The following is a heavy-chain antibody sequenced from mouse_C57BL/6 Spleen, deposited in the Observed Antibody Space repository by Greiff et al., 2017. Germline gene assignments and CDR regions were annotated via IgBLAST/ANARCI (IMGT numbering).Heavy chain of an antibody. D-gene: IGHD2-5*01. Sequence: EVQRVESGPGLVKPSQSLSLTCSVTGYSITSGDYCIWIRPFPGNKLELMGYISYDGSNAYNPSLTNRIFLTRDDTKNQFFHKLNSGTTEDASTNYCAREDSKEDYYFDYWGQGTTLTVSS. V-gene: IGHV3-6*01. J-gene: IGHJ2*01. CDR2: ISYDGSN. CDR1: GYSITSGDY. CDR3: AREDSKEDYYFDY.